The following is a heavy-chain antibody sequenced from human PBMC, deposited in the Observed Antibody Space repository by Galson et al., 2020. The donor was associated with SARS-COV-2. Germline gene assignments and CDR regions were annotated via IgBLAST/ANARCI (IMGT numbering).Heavy chain of an antibody. CDR2: ISYDGTTK. CDR1: GFALSNSA. D-gene: IGHD2-2*01. Sequence: SCAASGFALSNSAMHWVRQAPGKGLEWVAIISYDGTTKYNSDSVKGRFTISRDISKNTLYLQMNSLRPEDTAVYYCARETDDHTSSWYDHWGQGARVSVSS. V-gene: IGHV3-30*04. J-gene: IGHJ5*02. CDR3: ARETDDHTSSWYDH.